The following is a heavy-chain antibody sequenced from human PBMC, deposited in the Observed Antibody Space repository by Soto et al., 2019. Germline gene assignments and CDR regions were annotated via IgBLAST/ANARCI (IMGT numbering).Heavy chain of an antibody. V-gene: IGHV2-5*02. CDR3: AHIVVAGLGYYFDY. Sequence: QITLKESGPTLVKPTQTLTLTCTFSGFSLSSTRMAVGWIRQPPGKALEWLALIYWDDDKRYNPFLKSRITITKETSKNQVVLTMSNMDPVDTARYYWAHIVVAGLGYYFDYWGQGTLVTVSS. CDR1: GFSLSSTRMA. J-gene: IGHJ4*02. D-gene: IGHD6-19*01. CDR2: IYWDDDK.